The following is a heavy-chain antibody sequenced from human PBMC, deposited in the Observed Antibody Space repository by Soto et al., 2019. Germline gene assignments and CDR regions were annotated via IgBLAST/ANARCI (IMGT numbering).Heavy chain of an antibody. CDR3: ARASNKRGYSYGPDY. CDR1: CGAFSGYF. V-gene: IGHV4-34*01. J-gene: IGHJ4*02. CDR2: INHSGST. Sequence: PETLYRDYAVDCGAFSGYFWSCIRQPPGKGLEWIGEINHSGSTNYNPSLKSRVTISVDTSKNQFSLKLSSVTAADTAVYYCARASNKRGYSYGPDYWGQGPPVTVS. D-gene: IGHD5-18*01.